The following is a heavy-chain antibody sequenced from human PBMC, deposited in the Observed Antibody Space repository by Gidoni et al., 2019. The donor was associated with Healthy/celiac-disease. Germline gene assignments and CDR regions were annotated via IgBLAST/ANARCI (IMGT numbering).Heavy chain of an antibody. J-gene: IGHJ4*02. D-gene: IGHD5-12*01. CDR3: ARTIGYSGYDWYY. Sequence: QVQLVQSGAEVKKPGASGKVSCKASGYTSTSYDINWVRQATGQGLEWMGWMNPNSGNTGYAQKFQGRVTMTRNTSISTVYMELSSLRSEDTAVYYCARTIGYSGYDWYYWGQGTLVTVSS. CDR1: GYTSTSYD. V-gene: IGHV1-8*01. CDR2: MNPNSGNT.